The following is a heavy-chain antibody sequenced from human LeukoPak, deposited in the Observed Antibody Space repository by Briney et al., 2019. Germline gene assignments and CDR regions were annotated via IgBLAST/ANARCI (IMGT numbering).Heavy chain of an antibody. Sequence: GGSLRLSCAVSGFTFSTFGMHWVRQAPGKGLEWVANIWYDGINKYYADSVKGRFTISRDNSKNTLYLRMNSLTAEHTAVYYCAKGVHSSGWWGTPPRDYLDYWGQGTLVTVSS. D-gene: IGHD6-19*01. V-gene: IGHV3-33*06. CDR3: AKGVHSSGWWGTPPRDYLDY. J-gene: IGHJ4*02. CDR2: IWYDGINK. CDR1: GFTFSTFG.